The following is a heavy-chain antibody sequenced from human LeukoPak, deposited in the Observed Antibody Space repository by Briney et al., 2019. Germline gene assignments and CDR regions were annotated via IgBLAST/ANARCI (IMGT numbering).Heavy chain of an antibody. CDR3: AESDYYDSSGYYEFDY. CDR2: IIPIFGTA. V-gene: IGHV1-69*13. Sequence: ASVKVSCKASGGTFSSYAISWVRQAPGQGLEWMGGIIPIFGTANYAQKFQGRVTITADESTSTAYMELSSLRSEDTAVYYCAESDYYDSSGYYEFDYWGQGTLVTVSS. CDR1: GGTFSSYA. J-gene: IGHJ4*02. D-gene: IGHD3-22*01.